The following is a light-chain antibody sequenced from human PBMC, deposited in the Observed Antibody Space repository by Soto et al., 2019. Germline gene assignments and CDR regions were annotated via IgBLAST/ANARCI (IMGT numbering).Light chain of an antibody. CDR1: RDIGSD. V-gene: IGKV1-6*01. Sequence: ATQMTQSPSSLSASVGDRITITCRASRDIGSDLSWYQQKPGKAPTLLIYAASNLQSGVPSRFRGSRSGTEFTITVRRLKPDASATYCCLQDHDASWTFGQGTKV. J-gene: IGKJ1*01. CDR2: AAS. CDR3: LQDHDASWT.